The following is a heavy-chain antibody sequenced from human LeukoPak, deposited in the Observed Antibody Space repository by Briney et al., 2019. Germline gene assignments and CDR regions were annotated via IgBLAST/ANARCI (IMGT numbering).Heavy chain of an antibody. D-gene: IGHD6-19*01. CDR1: GYTFTSNY. CDR3: ARGLPTLSSGWPY. Sequence: ASVKVSCKAFGYTFTSNYMHWVRQAPGQGPEWMGVISPSGGSTTYAQKFQGRVTLTRDMSTSTDYLELSSLRSEDTAVYYCARGLPTLSSGWPYWGQGTLVTVSS. V-gene: IGHV1-46*01. J-gene: IGHJ4*02. CDR2: ISPSGGST.